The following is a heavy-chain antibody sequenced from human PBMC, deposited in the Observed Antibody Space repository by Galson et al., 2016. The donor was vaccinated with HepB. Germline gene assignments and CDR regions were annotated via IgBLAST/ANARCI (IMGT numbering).Heavy chain of an antibody. V-gene: IGHV3-64D*06. D-gene: IGHD5-12*01. Sequence: SLRLSCAASTFMFSSYTMHWVRQAPGKGLEYVSAISSDGGSTYYIDSVKGRFTISRDNSKSSLYLQMTSLRTEDTAVYYCVSRGAQWLVTADSWGQGTTVTVSS. CDR1: TFMFSSYT. CDR3: VSRGAQWLVTADS. J-gene: IGHJ6*02. CDR2: ISSDGGST.